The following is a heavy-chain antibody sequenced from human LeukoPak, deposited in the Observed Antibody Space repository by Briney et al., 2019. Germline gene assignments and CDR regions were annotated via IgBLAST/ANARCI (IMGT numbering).Heavy chain of an antibody. Sequence: KISETLSLTCTVSGGSISSYYWSWIRHPPGKGLEWIGYIYYSGSTNYNPSLKSRVTISVDTSKNQFSLKLSSVTAADTAVYYCAKYRYSGSYTPHWYFDLWGRGTLVTVSS. CDR1: GGSISSYY. CDR3: AKYRYSGSYTPHWYFDL. J-gene: IGHJ2*01. CDR2: IYYSGST. D-gene: IGHD1-26*01. V-gene: IGHV4-59*01.